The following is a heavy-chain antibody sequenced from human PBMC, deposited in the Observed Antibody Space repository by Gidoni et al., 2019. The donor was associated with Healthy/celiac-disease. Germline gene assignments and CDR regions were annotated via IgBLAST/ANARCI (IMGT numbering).Heavy chain of an antibody. V-gene: IGHV4-39*01. Sequence: QLQLPASGPGLVKPSETLSLTCPVSCGSISSSSYSWGWIRQPPGKGLEWIGSIYYSGSTYYNPSLKSRVPISGDTAKNQCSLKLSSVTAADTAVYYCAGLLGYCSSTSCHDAFDIWGQGTMVTVSA. CDR1: CGSISSSSYS. D-gene: IGHD2-2*01. J-gene: IGHJ3*02. CDR2: IYYSGST. CDR3: AGLLGYCSSTSCHDAFDI.